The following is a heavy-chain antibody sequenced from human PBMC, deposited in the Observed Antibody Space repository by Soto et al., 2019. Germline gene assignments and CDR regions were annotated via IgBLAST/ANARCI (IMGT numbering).Heavy chain of an antibody. J-gene: IGHJ6*02. CDR3: AREGQAPYYYYVMDD. CDR2: ISGYNGNT. Sequence: QVQVVQSGDEVKKPGASVKVSCKASGYTFTNYGFSWVRQAPGQGLEWMGWISGYNGNTKYAEKFQGRVTMPTDTTTSTAQTELRSLRSDGTAVYYCAREGQAPYYYYVMDDWGQGTAVTVSS. CDR1: GYTFTNYG. V-gene: IGHV1-18*01.